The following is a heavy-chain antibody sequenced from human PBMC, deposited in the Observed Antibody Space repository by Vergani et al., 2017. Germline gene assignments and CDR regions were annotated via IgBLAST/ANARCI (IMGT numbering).Heavy chain of an antibody. J-gene: IGHJ4*02. CDR1: GGSVSSGSYY. D-gene: IGHD3-3*01. CDR2: IYYSGST. Sequence: QVQLQESGPGLVKPSETLSLTCTVSGGSVSSGSYYWSWIRQPPGKGLEWIGYIYYSGSTNYNPSLKSRVTISVDTSKNQFSLKLSSVTAADTAVYYCARGRRTYDFWRTELDYWGQGTLVTVSS. V-gene: IGHV4-61*01. CDR3: ARGRRTYDFWRTELDY.